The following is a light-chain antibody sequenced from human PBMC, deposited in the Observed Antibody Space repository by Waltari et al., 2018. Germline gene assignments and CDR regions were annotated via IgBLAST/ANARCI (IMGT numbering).Light chain of an antibody. CDR3: QYYTS. V-gene: IGKV1-16*02. J-gene: IGKJ5*01. CDR1: QGIRNY. CDR2: AAS. Sequence: DTQMTQSPSSLSASVGDRVTITCRASQGIRNYLAWFQQKPGRAPKPLIYAASTLQSGVPSKFSGSGSGTDFTLTINSLQPEDFAVYYCQYYTSFGPGTRLDIK.